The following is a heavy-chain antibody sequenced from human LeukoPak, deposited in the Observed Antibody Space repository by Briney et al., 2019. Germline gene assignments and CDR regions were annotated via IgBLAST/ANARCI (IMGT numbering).Heavy chain of an antibody. D-gene: IGHD5-12*01. Sequence: GGSLRLSCVASGFTFSNYWMSWVRQAPGKGLEWVVNIKQDGSETYSVDSVKGRFTISRDNAKNSLYLQIHSLRAEDTAVYYCARRDSGYDNRAFDIWGQGTMVIVSS. CDR1: GFTFSNYW. V-gene: IGHV3-7*01. CDR2: IKQDGSET. J-gene: IGHJ3*02. CDR3: ARRDSGYDNRAFDI.